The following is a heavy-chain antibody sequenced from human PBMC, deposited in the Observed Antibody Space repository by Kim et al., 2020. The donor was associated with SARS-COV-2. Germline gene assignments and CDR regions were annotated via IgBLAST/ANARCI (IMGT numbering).Heavy chain of an antibody. J-gene: IGHJ6*02. Sequence: ASVKVSCKASGYTFTGYYIHWVRLAPGQGLEWMGWINPNSGGTNYVQKFQGRVTMTRDTSISTAYMELSSLRSDDTAVYYCARDKYESRFLEWLGPDYYYGMDVWGQGTTVTVSS. CDR1: GYTFTGYY. V-gene: IGHV1-2*02. D-gene: IGHD3-3*01. CDR2: INPNSGGT. CDR3: ARDKYESRFLEWLGPDYYYGMDV.